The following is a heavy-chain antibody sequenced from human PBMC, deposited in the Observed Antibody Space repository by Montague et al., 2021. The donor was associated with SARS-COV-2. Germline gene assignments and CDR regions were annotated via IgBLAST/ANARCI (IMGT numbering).Heavy chain of an antibody. J-gene: IGHJ6*04. D-gene: IGHD3-10*01. CDR3: ARTSRSYCWRGDYGMDV. CDR2: IDWDYDK. Sequence: PALVKPTQTLTLTCTLSGFSLSTSGMCVSWIRQPPGKALEWLARIDWDYDKYYNTSLKTRLTISKDTSKNQVVLTMTNMDPVDTATYYCARTSRSYCWRGDYGMDVWGEGTMVTVTS. V-gene: IGHV2-70*11. CDR1: GFSLSTSGMC.